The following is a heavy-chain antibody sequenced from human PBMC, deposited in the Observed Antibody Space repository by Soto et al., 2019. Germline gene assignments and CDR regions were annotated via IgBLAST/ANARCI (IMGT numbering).Heavy chain of an antibody. CDR3: ARVYCSGGGRYGIAY. V-gene: IGHV1-46*01. CDR2: INPSGDT. J-gene: IGHJ4*02. CDR1: GGTFSTYT. D-gene: IGHD2-15*01. Sequence: ASVKVSCKASGGTFSTYTITWVRQAPGQGLEWMGIINPSGDTSYAQKFQGRVTMTRDTSTSTVYMELSSLRSEDTAVYYCARVYCSGGGRYGIAYRDQAPLVTV.